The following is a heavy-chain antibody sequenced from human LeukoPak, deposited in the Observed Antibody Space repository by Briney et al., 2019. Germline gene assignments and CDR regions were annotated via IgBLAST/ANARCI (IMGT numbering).Heavy chain of an antibody. CDR3: AKVMYYYDSGSQYYLDC. Sequence: GGSLRLSCATSGFTFDDYAMHWVRQAPGKGLEWVSGISWNGGSLGYADSVKGRFTISRDNARNSLYLQMHSLRAEDTALYYCAKVMYYYDSGSQYYLDCWGQGTLVTVSS. J-gene: IGHJ4*02. CDR1: GFTFDDYA. D-gene: IGHD3-10*01. V-gene: IGHV3-9*01. CDR2: ISWNGGSL.